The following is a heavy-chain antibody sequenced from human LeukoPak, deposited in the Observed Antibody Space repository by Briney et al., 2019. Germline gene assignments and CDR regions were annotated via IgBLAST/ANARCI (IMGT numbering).Heavy chain of an antibody. J-gene: IGHJ4*02. CDR1: GYSFTSYW. CDR2: IYPGDSDT. D-gene: IGHD6-13*01. Sequence: GESLKISCKTSGYSFTSYWIGWVRQMPGKGLEWMGIIYPGDSDTRYSPSFQGQVTISADKSISTAYLQWSSLKASDTAMYYCARQGYSSSWYVAWEFHYWGQGTLVTVSS. V-gene: IGHV5-51*01. CDR3: ARQGYSSSWYVAWEFHY.